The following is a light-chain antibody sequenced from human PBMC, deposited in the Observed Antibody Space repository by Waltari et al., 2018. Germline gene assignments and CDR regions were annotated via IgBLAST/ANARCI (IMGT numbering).Light chain of an antibody. Sequence: SYELTQPPSLSVSPGQTTSITCSGDKLGDKFASWYQQKPGQSPVLVIYQATNRPSGIPERFSGSNSGNSATLTISETQPMDGADYYCQAWDSSTGVFGGGTKLTVL. J-gene: IGLJ2*01. CDR2: QAT. V-gene: IGLV3-1*01. CDR1: KLGDKF. CDR3: QAWDSSTGV.